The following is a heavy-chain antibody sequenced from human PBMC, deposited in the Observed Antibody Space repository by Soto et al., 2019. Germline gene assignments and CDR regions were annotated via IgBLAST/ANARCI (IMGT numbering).Heavy chain of an antibody. CDR1: GYTFTSYY. J-gene: IGHJ1*01. D-gene: IGHD2-15*01. CDR3: AREAECGSGGSWSPCFQH. Sequence: ASVKVSCRASGYTFTSYYMHCVRQAPGQGLEWMGIINPSGGSTSYAQKFQGRVTMTRDTSTSTVYMELSSLRSEDTAVYYCAREAECGSGGSWSPCFQHCGQGTLVTVSS. V-gene: IGHV1-46*01. CDR2: INPSGGST.